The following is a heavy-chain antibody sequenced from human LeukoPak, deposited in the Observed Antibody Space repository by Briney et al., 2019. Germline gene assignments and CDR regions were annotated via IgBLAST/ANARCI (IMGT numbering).Heavy chain of an antibody. CDR1: GFTLSTYA. CDR3: ARSQSSSLIDY. CDR2: ISAGGDST. Sequence: GGSLRLSCTASGFTLSTYAMSWVRQAPGKRLEWVSGISAGGDSTYYADSVKGRFIISRDNPKNTLYLQMNSLTVEDTAVYYCARSQSSSLIDYWGQGTLVTVSS. J-gene: IGHJ4*02. D-gene: IGHD6-13*01. V-gene: IGHV3-23*01.